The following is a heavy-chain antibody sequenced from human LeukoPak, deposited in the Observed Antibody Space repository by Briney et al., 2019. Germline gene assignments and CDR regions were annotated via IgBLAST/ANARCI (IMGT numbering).Heavy chain of an antibody. Sequence: PGGSLRLSCAASGFTFSSYWMSWVRQAPGKGLEWVANIKQDGSEKYYVDSVKGRFTISRDNAKNSLYLQMNSLRAEDTAVYFCARDKTRALFDYWGQGTLVTVSS. J-gene: IGHJ4*02. CDR1: GFTFSSYW. CDR3: ARDKTRALFDY. CDR2: IKQDGSEK. V-gene: IGHV3-7*01.